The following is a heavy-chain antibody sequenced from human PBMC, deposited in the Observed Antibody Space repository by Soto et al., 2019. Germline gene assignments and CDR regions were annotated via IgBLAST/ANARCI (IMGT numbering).Heavy chain of an antibody. V-gene: IGHV3-73*01. CDR3: TRPSYSGSYCY. CDR2: IRSKANSYAT. J-gene: IGHJ4*01. D-gene: IGHD1-26*01. CDR1: GFTFSGSA. Sequence: GGSLRLSCAASGFTFSGSAMHWVRQASGKGLEWVGRIRSKANSYATAYAASVKGRFTISRDDSKNTAYLQMNSLKTEDTAVYYYTRPSYSGSYCYWSQRTLVTVSS.